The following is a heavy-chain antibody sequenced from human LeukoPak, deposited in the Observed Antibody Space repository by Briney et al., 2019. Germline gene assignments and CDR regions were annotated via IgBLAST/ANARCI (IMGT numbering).Heavy chain of an antibody. V-gene: IGHV3-7*05. Sequence: PGGSLRLSCVASGFTFSTYWMSWVRQAPGKGLEWLANIKEDGTGKNHVDSVKGRFTISRDNAKNSLYLQMNGLRAEDTAVYYCARGPFWGQGTLVTVSS. CDR3: ARGPF. CDR2: IKEDGTGK. CDR1: GFTFSTYW. J-gene: IGHJ4*02.